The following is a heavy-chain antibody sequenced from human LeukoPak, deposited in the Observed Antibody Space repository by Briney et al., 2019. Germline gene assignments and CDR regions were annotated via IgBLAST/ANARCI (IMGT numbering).Heavy chain of an antibody. V-gene: IGHV3-66*01. J-gene: IGHJ6*02. CDR3: ARDSGSYFGYYYYGMDV. CDR2: IYSGGST. CDR1: GFTVSNNY. Sequence: PGGSLRLSCAASGFTVSNNYMSWVRQAPGKGLEWVSVIYSGGSTYYADSVKGRFTISRDNSKNTLYLQMNSLRAEDTAVYYCARDSGSYFGYYYYGMDVWGQGTTVTVSS. D-gene: IGHD1-26*01.